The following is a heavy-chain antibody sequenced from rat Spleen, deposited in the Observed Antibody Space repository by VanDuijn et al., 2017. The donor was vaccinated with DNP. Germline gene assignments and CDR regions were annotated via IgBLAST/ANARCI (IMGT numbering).Heavy chain of an antibody. J-gene: IGHJ2*01. CDR3: ARHRTIMPYYYAMDA. D-gene: IGHD1-12*01. V-gene: IGHV5-22*01. Sequence: EVQLVESGGGLVQPGRSLKLSCAASGFTFSDYYMAWVRQAPKKGLAWVASISYEGSSTYYGDSVKGRFTISRDNAKSTLYLQMNSLRSEDTATYYCARHRTIMPYYYAMDAWGQGVMVTVSS. CDR1: GFTFSDYY. CDR2: ISYEGSST.